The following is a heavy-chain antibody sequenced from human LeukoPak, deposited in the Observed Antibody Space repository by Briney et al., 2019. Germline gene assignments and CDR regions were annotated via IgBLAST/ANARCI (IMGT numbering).Heavy chain of an antibody. CDR3: AKEVHLLELDCYFGY. CDR2: IGGSGGTT. CDR1: GFTFSSYA. V-gene: IGHV3-23*01. Sequence: GGSLRLSCAASGFTFSSYAMSWVRQAPGKGLEGVSAIGGSGGTTYYADSAKGRFTISRDNSKNTLSLPMNSLRGQDTAVYYCAKEVHLLELDCYFGYWGQGTLVTVSS. J-gene: IGHJ4*02. D-gene: IGHD3-10*01.